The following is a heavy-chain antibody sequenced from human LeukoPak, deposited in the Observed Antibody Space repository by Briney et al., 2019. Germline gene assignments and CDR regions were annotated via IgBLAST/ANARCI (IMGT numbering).Heavy chain of an antibody. Sequence: SGTLSLTCAVSGGSISSSNWWSWVRQPPGKGLEWIGEIYYSGSTNYNPSLKSRVTISVDKSKNQFSLKLSSVTAADTAVYYCARVTPCITMIVVVITCAFDIWGQGTMVTVSS. J-gene: IGHJ3*02. CDR1: GGSISSSNW. CDR2: IYYSGST. CDR3: ARVTPCITMIVVVITCAFDI. V-gene: IGHV4-4*02. D-gene: IGHD3-22*01.